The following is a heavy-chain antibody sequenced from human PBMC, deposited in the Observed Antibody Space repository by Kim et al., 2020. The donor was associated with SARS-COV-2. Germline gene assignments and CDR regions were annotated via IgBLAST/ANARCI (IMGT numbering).Heavy chain of an antibody. V-gene: IGHV3-7*01. D-gene: IGHD6-13*01. J-gene: IGHJ4*02. Sequence: VGREKYHLDSVKGRLTNARDNAKNSLYLQMNSLRAEDTAVYFCGRDYSDWGQGTLVTVSS. CDR3: GRDYSD. CDR2: VGREK.